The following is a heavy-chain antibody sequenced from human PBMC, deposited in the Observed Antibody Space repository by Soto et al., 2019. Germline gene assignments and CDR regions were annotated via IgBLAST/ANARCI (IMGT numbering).Heavy chain of an antibody. CDR2: INHSGST. CDR1: GGSFSGYY. CDR3: ARGGPQLGPFDY. J-gene: IGHJ4*02. V-gene: IGHV4-34*01. D-gene: IGHD6-13*01. Sequence: SETLSLTCAVYGGSFSGYYWSWIRQPPGKGLEWIGGINHSGSTNYNPSLKSRVTISVDTSKNQFSLKLSSVTAADTAVYYCARGGPQLGPFDYWGQGTLVTVSS.